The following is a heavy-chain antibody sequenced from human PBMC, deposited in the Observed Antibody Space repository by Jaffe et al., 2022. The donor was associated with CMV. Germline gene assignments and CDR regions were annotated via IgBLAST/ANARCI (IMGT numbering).Heavy chain of an antibody. CDR1: GGTFSSYA. CDR2: IIPIFGTA. V-gene: IGHV1-69*01. D-gene: IGHD5-18*01. CDR3: ARDFFTAMGLYYYGMDV. Sequence: QVQLVQSGAEVKKPGSSVKVSCKASGGTFSSYAISWVRQAPGQGLEWMGGIIPIFGTANYAQKFQGRVTITADESTSTAYMELSSLRSEDTAVYYCARDFFTAMGLYYYGMDVWGQGTTVTVSS. J-gene: IGHJ6*02.